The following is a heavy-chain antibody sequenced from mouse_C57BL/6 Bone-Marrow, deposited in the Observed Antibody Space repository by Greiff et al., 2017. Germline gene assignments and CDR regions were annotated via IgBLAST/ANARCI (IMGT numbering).Heavy chain of an antibody. V-gene: IGHV1-50*01. D-gene: IGHD1-1*01. CDR2: IDPSDSYT. CDR3: ARRPITTVVADYFDY. Sequence: QVQLQQPGAELVKPGASVKLSCKASGYTFTSYWMQWVKQRPGQGLEWIGEIDPSDSYTNYNQKFKGKATLTVDKSSSTAYMQLSSLTSEYSAVYYCARRPITTVVADYFDYWGQGTTLTVSS. CDR1: GYTFTSYW. J-gene: IGHJ2*01.